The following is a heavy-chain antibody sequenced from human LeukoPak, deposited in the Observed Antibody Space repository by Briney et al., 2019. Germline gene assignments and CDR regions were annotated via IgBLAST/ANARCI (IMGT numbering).Heavy chain of an antibody. CDR3: AKLPDFDQ. D-gene: IGHD1-7*01. Sequence: GRSLRLSCAASGFTFSSYWMSWVRQAPGRGLEWVANIKQDGSEKYYVDSVKGRFTISRDNAKNSLFLQMNSLRAEDTAIYYCAKLPDFDQWGQGTLVTVSS. J-gene: IGHJ4*02. V-gene: IGHV3-7*03. CDR2: IKQDGSEK. CDR1: GFTFSSYW.